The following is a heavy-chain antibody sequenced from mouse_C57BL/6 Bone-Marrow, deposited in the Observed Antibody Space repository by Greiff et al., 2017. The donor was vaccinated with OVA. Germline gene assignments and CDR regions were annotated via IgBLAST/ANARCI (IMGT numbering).Heavy chain of an antibody. D-gene: IGHD2-4*01. CDR3: ARHYDYDSYAMDY. CDR2: IDPSDSYT. V-gene: IGHV1-69*01. Sequence: QVHVKQPGAELVMPGASVKLSCKASGYTFTSYWMHWVKQRPGQGLEWIGEIDPSDSYTNYNQKFKGKSTLTVDKSSSTAYMQLSSLTSEDSAVYYCARHYDYDSYAMDYWGQGTSVTVSS. J-gene: IGHJ4*01. CDR1: GYTFTSYW.